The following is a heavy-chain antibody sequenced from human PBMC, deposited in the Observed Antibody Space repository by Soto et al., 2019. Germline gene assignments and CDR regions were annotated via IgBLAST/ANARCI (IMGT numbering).Heavy chain of an antibody. D-gene: IGHD4-17*01. CDR1: GGSISTNY. V-gene: IGHV4-4*08. J-gene: IGHJ5*02. CDR2: ISSSGYT. CDR3: ASLHGARFDP. Sequence: SETLSLTCTVSGGSISTNYWSWIRQPPGKGLEWIGYISSSGYTNYNASLKSRITISIDTSKNQFSLKLTSVTAADTAVYYCASLHGARFDPWGQGTQVTVSS.